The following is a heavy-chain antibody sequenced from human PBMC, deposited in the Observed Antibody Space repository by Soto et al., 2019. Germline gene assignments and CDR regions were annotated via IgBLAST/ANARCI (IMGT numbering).Heavy chain of an antibody. CDR1: GFTFGDSY. J-gene: IGHJ5*02. D-gene: IGHD2-15*01. CDR3: VGGGGRDLSDX. CDR2: IGPGSRYT. Sequence: EGCLRLSCTGSGFTFGDSYMSWIRQAPGKGLEWLSYIGPGSRYTAYAASVKGRFTISRDNAKRSLYLQMMSLTAEDAAIYSCVGGGGRDLSDXCGQASRVTGS. V-gene: IGHV3-11*06.